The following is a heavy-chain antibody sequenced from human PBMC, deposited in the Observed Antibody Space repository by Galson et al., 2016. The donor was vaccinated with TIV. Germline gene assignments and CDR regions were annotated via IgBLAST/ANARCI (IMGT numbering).Heavy chain of an antibody. CDR3: ARVIGISVAGPLDQ. CDR2: ISSSGSYI. V-gene: IGHV3-21*01. CDR1: GFTFSTYE. J-gene: IGHJ4*02. D-gene: IGHD6-19*01. Sequence: SLRLSCAGSGFTFSTYELNWVRQAPGKGLEWVSSISSSGSYIYYADSVKGRFTVSRDKAKNSLYLDMTSLRVGDTAVYYCARVIGISVAGPLDQWGQGTLVTVSS.